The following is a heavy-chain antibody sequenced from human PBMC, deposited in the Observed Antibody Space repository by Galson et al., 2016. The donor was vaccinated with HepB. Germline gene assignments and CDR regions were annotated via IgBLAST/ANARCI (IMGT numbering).Heavy chain of an antibody. CDR2: ISHDGSNK. D-gene: IGHD3-9*01. V-gene: IGHV3-30*18. J-gene: IGHJ4*02. CDR1: GFTFSTYG. Sequence: SLRLSCAASGFTFSTYGMHWVRQAPGKGLEWVAVISHDGSNKYHTDTVKGRFTISRDNSKNTLFLQMNSLRAEDTAVYYCAKDQGGLRFYDYLTYTPLDYWGQGTLVTVSS. CDR3: AKDQGGLRFYDYLTYTPLDY.